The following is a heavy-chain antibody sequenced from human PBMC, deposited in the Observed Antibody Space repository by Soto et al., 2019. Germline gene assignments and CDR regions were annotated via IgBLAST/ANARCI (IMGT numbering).Heavy chain of an antibody. V-gene: IGHV3-11*01. J-gene: IGHJ4*02. CDR1: GFTFSDYY. CDR3: ARGFGGYAVDY. D-gene: IGHD5-12*01. CDR2: MSTSGRTK. Sequence: SCAASGFTFSDYYMSWIRQAPGKGLEWVSYMSTSGRTKYYADSVKGRFTISRDNARNSLYLHMTTLTAADTAVYYCARGFGGYAVDYWGQGTLVTVSS.